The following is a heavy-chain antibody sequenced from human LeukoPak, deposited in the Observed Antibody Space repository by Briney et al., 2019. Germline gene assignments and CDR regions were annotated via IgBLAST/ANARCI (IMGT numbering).Heavy chain of an antibody. Sequence: GGSLRLSCAASGFTFSNYGMHWVRQAPGKGLEWVAFTRYDGSNKYYADSVKGRFTISRDNSKNMLYVQMNSLRAEDTAVYYCGYGNFDYWGQGTLVTVSS. D-gene: IGHD3-16*01. CDR2: TRYDGSNK. V-gene: IGHV3-30*02. CDR3: GYGNFDY. CDR1: GFTFSNYG. J-gene: IGHJ4*02.